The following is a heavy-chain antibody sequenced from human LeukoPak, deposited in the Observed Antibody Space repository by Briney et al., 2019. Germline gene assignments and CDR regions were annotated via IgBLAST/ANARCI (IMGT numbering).Heavy chain of an antibody. CDR1: GGSFSGYY. CDR2: INRSGST. J-gene: IGHJ6*02. D-gene: IGHD3-9*01. V-gene: IGHV4-34*01. CDR3: ARDLTYYDILTGYSNYYGMDV. Sequence: SETLSLTCAVYGGSFSGYYWSWIRQPPGKGLEWIGEINRSGSTNYNPSLKSRVTISVDTSKNQFSLKLSSVTAADTAVYYCARDLTYYDILTGYSNYYGMDVWGQGTTVTVSS.